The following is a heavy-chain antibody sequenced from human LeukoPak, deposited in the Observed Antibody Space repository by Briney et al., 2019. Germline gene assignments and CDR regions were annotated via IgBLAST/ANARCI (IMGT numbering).Heavy chain of an antibody. D-gene: IGHD4-17*01. J-gene: IGHJ4*02. Sequence: SETLSLTCAVYGGSFSGYYWSWIRQPPGKGLEWIGEINHSGSTNYDPSLKSRVTISVDTSKNQFSLKLSSVTAADTAVYYCARSVYGDYVGFDYWGQGTLVTVSS. CDR2: INHSGST. CDR3: ARSVYGDYVGFDY. CDR1: GGSFSGYY. V-gene: IGHV4-34*01.